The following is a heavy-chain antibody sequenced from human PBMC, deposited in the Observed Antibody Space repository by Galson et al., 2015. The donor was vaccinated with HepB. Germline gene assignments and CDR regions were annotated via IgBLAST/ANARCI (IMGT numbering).Heavy chain of an antibody. CDR1: GYTFTNYA. J-gene: IGHJ6*02. Sequence: SVKVSCKASGYTFTNYAMNWVRQAPGRGLEWLGWINTNTGNPTYAQGFTGRFAFSLDASVNTAYLQISSPKAEDSAFYYCARVNSIYYYNSSYSYYYYGMDVWGQGTTVTVSS. CDR3: ARVNSIYYYNSSYSYYYYGMDV. CDR2: INTNTGNP. D-gene: IGHD3-22*01. V-gene: IGHV7-4-1*02.